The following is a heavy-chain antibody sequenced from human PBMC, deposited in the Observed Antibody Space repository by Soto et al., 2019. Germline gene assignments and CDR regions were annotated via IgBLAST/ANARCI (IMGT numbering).Heavy chain of an antibody. CDR1: GYTFTSYG. J-gene: IGHJ4*02. D-gene: IGHD3-3*01. CDR2: ISAYNGNT. V-gene: IGHV1-18*01. Sequence: ASVKVSCKASGYTFTSYGISWVRQAPGQGLEWMGWISAYNGNTNYAQKLQGRVTMTTDTSTSTAYMELRSLRSDDTAVYYCARVRESTIFGVVIAEFFDYWGQGTLVTVSS. CDR3: ARVRESTIFGVVIAEFFDY.